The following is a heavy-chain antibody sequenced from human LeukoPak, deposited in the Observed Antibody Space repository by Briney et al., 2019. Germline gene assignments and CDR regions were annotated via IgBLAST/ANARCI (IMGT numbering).Heavy chain of an antibody. D-gene: IGHD1-26*01. J-gene: IGHJ4*02. V-gene: IGHV4-39*01. Sequence: PSETLSLTCTVSGGSISSSSYYWGWIRQPPGKGLEWIGSIYYSGSTYYNPSLKSRVTISVDTSKNQFSLKLSSVTAADTAVYYCASFVGATVDYWGQGTLVTVSS. CDR3: ASFVGATVDY. CDR2: IYYSGST. CDR1: GGSISSSSYY.